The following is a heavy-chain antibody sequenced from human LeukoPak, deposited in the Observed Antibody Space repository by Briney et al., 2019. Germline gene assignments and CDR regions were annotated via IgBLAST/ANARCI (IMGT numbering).Heavy chain of an antibody. CDR2: IKQDGSET. CDR1: GFTFSSYW. CDR3: ASSGVATIRGGHDY. Sequence: PGGSLRLSCAASGFTFSSYWMSWVRQAPGKGLEWVANIKQDGSETYYVDCVKGRFTISRDNAKNSLSLQMNSLRAEDTAVYHCASSGVATIRGGHDYWGQGTLVTVSS. V-gene: IGHV3-7*01. J-gene: IGHJ4*02. D-gene: IGHD5-12*01.